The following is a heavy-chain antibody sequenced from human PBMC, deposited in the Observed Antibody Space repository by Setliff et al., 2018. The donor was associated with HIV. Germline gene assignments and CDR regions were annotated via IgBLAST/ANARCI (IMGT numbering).Heavy chain of an antibody. Sequence: RASVKVSCKTSGYTFNAFYIYWVRQAPGQGLEWMGMINPSGSITNYAQKFQGRLTLTRDTSMSTDYMELNSLKSEDTAIYYCAREPPRRRGTVAEDYWGQGTLVTVSS. CDR1: GYTFNAFY. V-gene: IGHV1-46*02. CDR3: AREPPRRRGTVAEDY. D-gene: IGHD1-26*01. J-gene: IGHJ4*02. CDR2: INPSGSIT.